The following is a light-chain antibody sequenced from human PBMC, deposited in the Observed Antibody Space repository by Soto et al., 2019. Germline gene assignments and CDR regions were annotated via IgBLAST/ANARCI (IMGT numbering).Light chain of an antibody. J-gene: IGKJ1*01. CDR3: QQYYSQWT. CDR2: WAS. V-gene: IGKV4-1*01. Sequence: DIVMTQSPDSLAVSLGERATINCKSSQSVLYSSNNKNYLAWYQQKPGQPPKLLIYWASTRESGVPDRFSGSGSGTDFTLTVSSLQAKDVAVYYCQQYYSQWTFGKGTKVEIK. CDR1: QSVLYSSNNKNY.